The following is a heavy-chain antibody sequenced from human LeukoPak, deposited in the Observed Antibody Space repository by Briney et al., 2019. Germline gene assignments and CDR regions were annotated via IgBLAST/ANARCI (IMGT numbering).Heavy chain of an antibody. J-gene: IGHJ4*02. D-gene: IGHD3-3*01. V-gene: IGHV3-7*01. CDR1: GFTFSSYW. CDR2: IKQDGSEK. Sequence: RGSLRLSCAASGFTFSSYWMSWVRQAPGKGLEWVANIKQDGSEKYYVDSVKGRFTISRDNAKNSLYLQMNSLRAEDTAVYYCARDFWSGYSMPSLDYWGQGPLVTVSS. CDR3: ARDFWSGYSMPSLDY.